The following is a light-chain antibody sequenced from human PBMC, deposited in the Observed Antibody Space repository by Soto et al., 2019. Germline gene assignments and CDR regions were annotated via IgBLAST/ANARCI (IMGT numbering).Light chain of an antibody. J-gene: IGKJ4*01. Sequence: VSTQSPGGLSPPSLAGPKLSCRASQNVNSNFFAWYPQKPGQPPRLLINGASTRAPGIPARFSGSGSGTDFTLTISSLQAEDVAVYYCQKYYSTPLNFGRGHKVDIK. V-gene: IGKV3D-7*01. CDR2: GAS. CDR3: QKYYSTPLN. CDR1: QNVNSNF.